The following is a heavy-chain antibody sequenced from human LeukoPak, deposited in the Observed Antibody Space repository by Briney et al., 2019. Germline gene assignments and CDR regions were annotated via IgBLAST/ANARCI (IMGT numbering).Heavy chain of an antibody. CDR2: ITSSGSRI. V-gene: IGHV3-11*04. CDR1: EFTFRDYY. J-gene: IGHJ3*02. Sequence: GGSLRLSCAASEFTFRDYYMGWIRQAPGKGLEWVSYITSSGSRIYNADSVKGRFTISRDNAKNSLYLQMNSLRAEDTAVYYCARAFNDAFDIWGQGTTVTVSS. CDR3: ARAFNDAFDI.